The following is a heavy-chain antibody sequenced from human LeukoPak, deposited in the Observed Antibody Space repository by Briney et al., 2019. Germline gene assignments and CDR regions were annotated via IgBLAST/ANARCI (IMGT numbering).Heavy chain of an antibody. CDR3: AREGDCGGDCYSRFFY. J-gene: IGHJ4*02. D-gene: IGHD2-21*02. Sequence: PSETLSLTCTVSGGSISSSSYYWGWIRQPPGKGLEWIGEINHSGSTNYNPSLKSRVTISVDTSKNQFSLKLSSVTAADTAVYYCAREGDCGGDCYSRFFYWGQGTLVTVSS. CDR2: INHSGST. V-gene: IGHV4-39*07. CDR1: GGSISSSSYY.